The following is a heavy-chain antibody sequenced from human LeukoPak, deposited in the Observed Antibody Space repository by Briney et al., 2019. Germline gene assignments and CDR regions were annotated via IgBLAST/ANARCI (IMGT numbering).Heavy chain of an antibody. J-gene: IGHJ4*02. V-gene: IGHV4-30-2*01. D-gene: IGHD6-13*01. CDR1: GGSISSGGYY. CDR2: IYHSGST. Sequence: SQTLSLTCTVSGGSISSGGYYWSWIRQPPGKGLEWIGYIYHSGSTYYNPSLKSRVTISVDRSKNQFSLKLSSVTAADTAVYYCASYSSSWYNFDYGGQGTLVTVSS. CDR3: ASYSSSWYNFDY.